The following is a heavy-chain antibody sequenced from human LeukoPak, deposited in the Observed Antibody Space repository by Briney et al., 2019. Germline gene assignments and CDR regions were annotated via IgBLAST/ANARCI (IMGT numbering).Heavy chain of an antibody. Sequence: PGGSLRLSCAASGFTFSRYEMNWVRQAPGKGLEWVSYISSSGSTIYYADSVKGRFTISRDNAKSSLYLQMNSLRAEDTAVYYCAISWGHFDYWGQGTLVTVSS. CDR2: ISSSGSTI. V-gene: IGHV3-48*03. D-gene: IGHD3-16*01. CDR3: AISWGHFDY. J-gene: IGHJ4*02. CDR1: GFTFSRYE.